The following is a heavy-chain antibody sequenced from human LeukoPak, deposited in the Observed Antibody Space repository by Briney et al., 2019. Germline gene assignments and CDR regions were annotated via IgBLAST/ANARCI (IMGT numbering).Heavy chain of an antibody. CDR3: ARVLPLPGDYVAGGYFDY. D-gene: IGHD4-17*01. J-gene: IGHJ4*02. CDR1: GGSISSSSYY. CDR2: TYYSGST. Sequence: ASETLSLTCTVSGGSISSSSYYWGWIRQPPGKGLEWIGSTYYSGSTYYNPSLKSRVTISVDTSKNQFSLKLSSVTAADTAVYYCARVLPLPGDYVAGGYFDYWGQGTLVTVSS. V-gene: IGHV4-39*07.